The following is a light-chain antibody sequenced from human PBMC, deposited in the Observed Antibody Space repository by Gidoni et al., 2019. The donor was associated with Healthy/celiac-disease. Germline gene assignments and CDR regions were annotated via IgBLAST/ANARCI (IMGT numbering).Light chain of an antibody. Sequence: DIQMTQSPSSLSSSVGERVTITCRASQSISSYLNWYQQKPGEAPKLLIYAASSLQSGVPSRFSGSGSGTDFTLTISSLQPEDFATYYCQQSYSTPPYTFGQGTKLEIK. CDR3: QQSYSTPPYT. CDR2: AAS. CDR1: QSISSY. J-gene: IGKJ2*01. V-gene: IGKV1-39*01.